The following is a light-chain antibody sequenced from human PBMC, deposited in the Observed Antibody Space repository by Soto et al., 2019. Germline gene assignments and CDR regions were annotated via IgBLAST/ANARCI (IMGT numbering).Light chain of an antibody. J-gene: IGLJ2*01. CDR1: SSDVGNYNY. V-gene: IGLV2-14*03. Sequence: QSVLTQPASVSGSPGQSITISCTGTSSDVGNYNYVSWYQQHPGKAPKLMIYDVSDRPSGVSNRFSGSTSGNTASLTISGLQAEDEADYYCNSYTSSSTVVFGGGTKLTVL. CDR2: DVS. CDR3: NSYTSSSTVV.